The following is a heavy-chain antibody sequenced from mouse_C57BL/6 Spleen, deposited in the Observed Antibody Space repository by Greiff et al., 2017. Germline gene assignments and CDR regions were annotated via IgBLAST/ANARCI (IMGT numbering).Heavy chain of an antibody. D-gene: IGHD1-1*01. CDR2: ISSGGDYI. J-gene: IGHJ3*01. CDR1: GFTFSSYA. Sequence: EVNLVESGEGLVKPGGSLKLSCAASGFTFSSYAMSWVRQTPEKRLEWVAYISSGGDYIYYADTVKGRFTISRDNARNTLYLQMSSLKSEDTAMYYCTREKDYYGSPWFAYWGQGTLVTVSA. V-gene: IGHV5-9-1*02. CDR3: TREKDYYGSPWFAY.